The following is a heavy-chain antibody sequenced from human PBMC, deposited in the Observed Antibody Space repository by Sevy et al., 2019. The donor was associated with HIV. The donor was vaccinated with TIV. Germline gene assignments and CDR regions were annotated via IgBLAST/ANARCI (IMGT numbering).Heavy chain of an antibody. D-gene: IGHD4-17*01. CDR2: FDPQRGKI. V-gene: IGHV1-24*01. Sequence: ASVKVSCQVFEYSLNELSIHWVRQAPGKGLEWMGGFDPQRGKIIYAQKFQGRVTMTEDTSTETAYMELSNLRSEDTAVYYCTTDVHLGDFRLWDDWGQGTWVTVSS. CDR1: EYSLNELS. J-gene: IGHJ4*02. CDR3: TTDVHLGDFRLWDD.